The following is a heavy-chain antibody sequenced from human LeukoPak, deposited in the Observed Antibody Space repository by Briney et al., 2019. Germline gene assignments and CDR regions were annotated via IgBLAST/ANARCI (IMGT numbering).Heavy chain of an antibody. CDR1: GGTFSSYA. Sequence: ASVKVSCKASGGTFSSYAISWVRQAPGQGLEWMGGIIPIFGTANYAQKFQGRVTLTRDKSTSTVYMELSSLTSDDTDVYYCARTYCAEDCSIPYFDYWGQGTLVTVSS. D-gene: IGHD2-21*02. CDR3: ARTYCAEDCSIPYFDY. CDR2: IIPIFGTA. J-gene: IGHJ4*02. V-gene: IGHV1-69*05.